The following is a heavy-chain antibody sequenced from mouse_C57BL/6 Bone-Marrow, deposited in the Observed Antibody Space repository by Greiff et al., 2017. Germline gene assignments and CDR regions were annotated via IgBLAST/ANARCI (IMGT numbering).Heavy chain of an antibody. CDR2: IDPETGGT. V-gene: IGHV1-15*01. Sequence: QVQLQQSGAELVRPGASVTLSCKASGYTFTDYEMHWVKQTPVHGLEWIGAIDPETGGTAYNQKFKGKAILTADKSSSTAYMELRSLTSEDSAVYYCTRWTTVGPFAYWGQGTLVTVSA. J-gene: IGHJ3*01. CDR3: TRWTTVGPFAY. CDR1: GYTFTDYE. D-gene: IGHD1-1*01.